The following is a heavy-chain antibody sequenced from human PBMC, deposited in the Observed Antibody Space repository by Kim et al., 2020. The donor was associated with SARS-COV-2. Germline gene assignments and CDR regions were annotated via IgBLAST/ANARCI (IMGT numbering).Heavy chain of an antibody. D-gene: IGHD5-12*01. Sequence: ASVKVSCKASGYTFDTYAINWVRQAPGHRLEWMGWINAGNGDTKYSQEFQGRLTISRDTSASTTYMELNSLRSEDTAVYYCARGRRVVAPIGFNFDSWGQGTLVTVSS. CDR3: ARGRRVVAPIGFNFDS. CDR2: INAGNGDT. CDR1: GYTFDTYA. V-gene: IGHV1-3*01. J-gene: IGHJ4*02.